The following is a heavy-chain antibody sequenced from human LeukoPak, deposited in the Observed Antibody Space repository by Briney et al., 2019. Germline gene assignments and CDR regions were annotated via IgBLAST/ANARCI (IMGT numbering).Heavy chain of an antibody. CDR2: INAGNGNT. J-gene: IGHJ4*02. CDR1: GYTFTSYA. Sequence: ASVTVSCTASGYTFTSYAMHWVRQAPGQRLEWMGWINAGNGNTKYSQKFQGRVTITRDTSASTAYMELSSLRSEDTAVYYCARYSSSWYPYFDYWGQGTLVTVSS. V-gene: IGHV1-3*01. CDR3: ARYSSSWYPYFDY. D-gene: IGHD6-13*01.